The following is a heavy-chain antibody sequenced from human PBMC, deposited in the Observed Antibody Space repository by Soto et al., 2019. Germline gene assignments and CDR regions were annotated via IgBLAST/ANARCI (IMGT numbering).Heavy chain of an antibody. CDR2: ISGSGGST. Sequence: GGSLRLSCAASGFTFSSYAMSWVRQAPGKGLEWVSAISGSGGSTYYADSVKGRFTISRDNSKNTLYLQMNSLRAEDTAVYYCANLRVLRELGDELDAFDIWGQGTMVTVSS. CDR1: GFTFSSYA. D-gene: IGHD7-27*01. V-gene: IGHV3-23*01. CDR3: ANLRVLRELGDELDAFDI. J-gene: IGHJ3*02.